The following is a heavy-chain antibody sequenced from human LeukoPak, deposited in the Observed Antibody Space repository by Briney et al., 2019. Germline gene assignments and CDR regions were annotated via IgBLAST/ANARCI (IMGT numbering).Heavy chain of an antibody. Sequence: GGSLRLSCAASGFTFSNAWMSWVRQAPGKGLEWVSAITATSSSTHDADSVQGRFTISRDNSKNTLYLQMNSLRAEDTAVYYCASIYLIVEATTFDYWGQGTLVTVSS. J-gene: IGHJ4*02. D-gene: IGHD1-26*01. V-gene: IGHV3-23*01. CDR3: ASIYLIVEATTFDY. CDR1: GFTFSNAW. CDR2: ITATSSST.